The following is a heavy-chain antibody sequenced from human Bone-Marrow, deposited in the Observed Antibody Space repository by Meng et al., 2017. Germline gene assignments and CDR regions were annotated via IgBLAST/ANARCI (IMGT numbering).Heavy chain of an antibody. Sequence: SETLSLTCTVSGGSISSSSYYWGWIRQPPGKGLEWIGSIYDSGSTYYNPSLKSRVTISVDTSKNQFSLKLSSVTAADTAVYYCARDGGISVFWGQGTLVTVSS. CDR3: ARDGGISVF. CDR1: GGSISSSSYY. D-gene: IGHD2-21*01. J-gene: IGHJ4*02. V-gene: IGHV4-39*07. CDR2: IYDSGST.